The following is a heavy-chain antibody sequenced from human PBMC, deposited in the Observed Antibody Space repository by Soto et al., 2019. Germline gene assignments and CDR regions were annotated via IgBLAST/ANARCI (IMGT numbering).Heavy chain of an antibody. Sequence: QVQLVQSGAEVKKPGSSVKVSCKASGGTFSSYAISWVRQAPGQGLEWMGGIIPIFGTANYAQKFQGRVTLTADESTSSSYMELSNLSSQDTAVHYCASAIVATDYFDYWGKGPLFTVSS. V-gene: IGHV1-69*12. CDR3: ASAIVATDYFDY. J-gene: IGHJ4*02. CDR2: IIPIFGTA. CDR1: GGTFSSYA. D-gene: IGHD5-12*01.